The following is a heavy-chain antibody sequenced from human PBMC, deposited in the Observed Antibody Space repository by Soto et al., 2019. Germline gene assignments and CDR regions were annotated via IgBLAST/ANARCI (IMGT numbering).Heavy chain of an antibody. D-gene: IGHD3-22*01. Sequence: GASVKVSCKASGGTFSSYAISWVRQAPGQGLEWMGGIIPIFGTANYAQKFQGRVTITADESTSTAYMELSSLRSEDTAMYYCARAREGGYDSSGYSTFDYWGQGTLVTVSS. J-gene: IGHJ4*02. CDR1: GGTFSSYA. CDR3: ARAREGGYDSSGYSTFDY. CDR2: IIPIFGTA. V-gene: IGHV1-69*13.